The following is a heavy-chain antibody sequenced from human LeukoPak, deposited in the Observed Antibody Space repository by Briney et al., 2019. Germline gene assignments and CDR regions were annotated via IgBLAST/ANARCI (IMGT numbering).Heavy chain of an antibody. CDR3: ARNGVDYDILPGFAFDI. V-gene: IGHV4-4*01. J-gene: IGHJ3*02. D-gene: IGHD3-9*01. CDR1: GVSISSHIW. Sequence: PPGTLSLTCAVSGVSISSHIWWSWVRQPPGKGLEWIGEIYYNGRTNYNPSLKSRVTISIDTSNKQFSLNLNSVTAADTAVYFCARNGVDYDILPGFAFDIWGQGTMVTVSS. CDR2: IYYNGRT.